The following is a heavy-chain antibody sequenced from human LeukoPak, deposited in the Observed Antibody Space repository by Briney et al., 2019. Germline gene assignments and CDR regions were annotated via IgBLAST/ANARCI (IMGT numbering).Heavy chain of an antibody. Sequence: ASVKASCKASGYTFTGYYMHWVRPAPGQGLEWMGWINPNSGGTNYAQKFQGRVTMTRDTSISTAYMELSRLRSDDTAVYYCASYYYDFWSGYLWDAFDIWGQGTMVTVSS. CDR1: GYTFTGYY. V-gene: IGHV1-2*02. CDR2: INPNSGGT. D-gene: IGHD3-3*01. J-gene: IGHJ3*02. CDR3: ASYYYDFWSGYLWDAFDI.